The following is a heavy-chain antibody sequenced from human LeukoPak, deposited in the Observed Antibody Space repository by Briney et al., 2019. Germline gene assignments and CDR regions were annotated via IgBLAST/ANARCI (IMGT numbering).Heavy chain of an antibody. D-gene: IGHD1-20*01. CDR1: GFTFSNAW. CDR2: IKSKTDGGTT. J-gene: IGHJ4*02. Sequence: GGSLRLSCAASGFTFSNAWMSWVRQAPGKGLEWVGRIKSKTDGGTTDYAAPVKGRFTISRDDSKNTLYLQMNSLKTEDTAVYYCTWVLPGRAAGAITGTPLADYWGQGTLVTVSS. V-gene: IGHV3-15*01. CDR3: TWVLPGRAAGAITGTPLADY.